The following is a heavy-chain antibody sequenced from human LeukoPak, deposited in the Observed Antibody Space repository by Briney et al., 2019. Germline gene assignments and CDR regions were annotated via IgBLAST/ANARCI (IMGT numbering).Heavy chain of an antibody. Sequence: GGSLRLSRAASGFTFSSYVTHWVRQAPGKGLEWVAVISYDGSNKYYADSVKGRFTISRDNSKNTLSLQMNSLRAEDTAVYYCARAYRSSWLFDYGGQGTLVTVSS. D-gene: IGHD6-13*01. V-gene: IGHV3-30-3*01. J-gene: IGHJ4*02. CDR2: ISYDGSNK. CDR1: GFTFSSYV. CDR3: ARAYRSSWLFDY.